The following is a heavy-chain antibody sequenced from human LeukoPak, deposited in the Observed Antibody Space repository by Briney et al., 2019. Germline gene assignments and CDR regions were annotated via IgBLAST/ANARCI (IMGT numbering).Heavy chain of an antibody. CDR3: ASSSPLEYYYYGMYV. J-gene: IGHJ6*04. CDR1: GGSISSGSYY. CDR2: IYTSGST. V-gene: IGHV4-61*02. Sequence: SQTLSLTCTVSGGSISSGSYYWSWLRQPAGKGLEWIGRIYTSGSTNYNPSLKSRVTISVDTSKNQFSLKLSSVTAADTAVYYCASSSPLEYYYYGMYVWGEGTTVTVSS. D-gene: IGHD6-6*01.